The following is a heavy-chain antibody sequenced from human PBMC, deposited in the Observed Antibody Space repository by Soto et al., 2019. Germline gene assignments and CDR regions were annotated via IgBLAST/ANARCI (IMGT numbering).Heavy chain of an antibody. CDR3: ARVGCSGGSCYSILFDY. J-gene: IGHJ4*02. Sequence: SETLSLTCTVSGGSISSYYWSWIRQPPGKGLEWIGYIYYSGSTNYNPSLKSRVTISVDTSKNQFSLKLSSVTAADTAVYYCARVGCSGGSCYSILFDYWGQGTLVTVSS. CDR1: GGSISSYY. D-gene: IGHD2-15*01. V-gene: IGHV4-59*01. CDR2: IYYSGST.